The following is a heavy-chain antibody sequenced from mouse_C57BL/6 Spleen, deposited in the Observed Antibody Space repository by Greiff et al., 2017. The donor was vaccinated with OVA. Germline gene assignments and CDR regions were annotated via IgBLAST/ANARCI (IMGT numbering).Heavy chain of an antibody. CDR2: IDPEDGDT. CDR1: GFNIKDYY. CDR3: TYYYGSAWFAY. D-gene: IGHD1-1*01. V-gene: IGHV14-1*01. J-gene: IGHJ3*01. Sequence: EVKVVESGAELVRPGASVKLSCTASGFNIKDYYMHWVKQRPEQGLEWIGRIDPEDGDTEYAPKFQGKATMTADTSSNTAYLQLSSLTSEDTAVYYCTYYYGSAWFAYWGQGTLVTVSA.